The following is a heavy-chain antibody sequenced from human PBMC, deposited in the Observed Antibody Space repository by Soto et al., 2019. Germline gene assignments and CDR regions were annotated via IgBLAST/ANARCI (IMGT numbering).Heavy chain of an antibody. CDR2: IYSGGST. Sequence: PWGPQRHSCAASELNIIRNYMSWVRQAPGKGLEWVSVIYSGGSTYYADSVKGRFTISRDNSKNTLYLQMNSLRAEDTAVYYCAREYRHYYDSSGYYPAWGQGTLVTVSS. CDR3: AREYRHYYDSSGYYPA. D-gene: IGHD3-22*01. CDR1: ELNIIRNY. J-gene: IGHJ5*02. V-gene: IGHV3-53*01.